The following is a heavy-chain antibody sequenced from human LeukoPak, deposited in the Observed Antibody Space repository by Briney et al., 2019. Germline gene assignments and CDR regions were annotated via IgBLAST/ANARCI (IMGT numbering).Heavy chain of an antibody. J-gene: IGHJ4*02. CDR3: ARPRDYFDDFDS. Sequence: SETLSLTCTVSGGSIISYYWSWIRQPPGKGLEWVGSIYYSGITHSNPSLKRRVTISLNTPQNQFSLKLNSVTAADTAIYYCARPRDYFDDFDSWGQGTLVTVSS. V-gene: IGHV4-59*12. D-gene: IGHD3-9*01. CDR1: GGSIISYY. CDR2: IYYSGIT.